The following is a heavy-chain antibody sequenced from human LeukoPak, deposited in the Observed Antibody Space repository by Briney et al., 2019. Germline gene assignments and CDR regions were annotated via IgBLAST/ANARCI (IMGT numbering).Heavy chain of an antibody. J-gene: IGHJ6*02. D-gene: IGHD7-27*01. CDR2: IIPIFGTS. V-gene: IGHV1-69*13. CDR1: GDTFSSYA. CDR3: ARNWGYDYYYYGMDV. Sequence: ASVKVSYKASGDTFSSYAISWVRQAPGQGLEWMGGIIPIFGTSNYAQKFQGRVTITADESTSTAYMELSSLRSEDTAVYYCARNWGYDYYYYGMDVWGQGTTVTVSS.